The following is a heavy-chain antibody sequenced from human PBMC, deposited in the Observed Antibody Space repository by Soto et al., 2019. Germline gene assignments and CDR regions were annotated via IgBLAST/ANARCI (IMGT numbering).Heavy chain of an antibody. Sequence: ASVKVSCKTSGYTFTGYYTHWVRQTPGQGLEWMGWINPSSGDTHYAQKFQGRVTMTRDMSISTAYLELSRLRSDDTAMYYCTREANYCSSTNCHIDYWGQGTLVTVSS. CDR2: INPSSGDT. CDR1: GYTFTGYY. CDR3: TREANYCSSTNCHIDY. D-gene: IGHD2-2*01. V-gene: IGHV1-2*02. J-gene: IGHJ4*02.